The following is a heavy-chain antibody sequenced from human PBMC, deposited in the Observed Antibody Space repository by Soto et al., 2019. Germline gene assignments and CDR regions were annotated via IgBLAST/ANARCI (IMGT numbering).Heavy chain of an antibody. CDR3: AKDLKTTVVRAYDY. V-gene: IGHV3-74*01. CDR1: GFTFSIYW. CDR2: INSDGSST. D-gene: IGHD4-17*01. Sequence: GGSLRLSCAASGFTFSIYWMHWFRQAPGKGLVWVSRINSDGSSTSYADSVKGRFTISRDNAKNTLYLQMNNLRAEDTAVYYCAKDLKTTVVRAYDYWGQGTLVTVSS. J-gene: IGHJ4*02.